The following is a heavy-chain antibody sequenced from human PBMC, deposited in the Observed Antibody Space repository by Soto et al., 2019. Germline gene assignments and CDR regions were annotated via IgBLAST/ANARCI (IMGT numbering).Heavy chain of an antibody. CDR2: MNPNSGNT. Sequence: ASVKVSCKASGYTFTSYDINWVRQATGQGLEWMGWMNPNSGNTGYAQKFQGRVTMTRNTSISTAYMELSRLRSDDTAVYYCARWPTSLLPNDDWGQGTLVTVAS. CDR1: GYTFTSYD. CDR3: ARWPTSLLPNDD. D-gene: IGHD1-26*01. J-gene: IGHJ4*02. V-gene: IGHV1-8*01.